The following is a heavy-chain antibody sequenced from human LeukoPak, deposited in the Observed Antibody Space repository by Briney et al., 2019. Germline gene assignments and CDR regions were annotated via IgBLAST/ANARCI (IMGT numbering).Heavy chain of an antibody. D-gene: IGHD3-3*01. J-gene: IGHJ4*02. CDR2: ISSSSSYI. CDR3: ARDRNTDFWSGYYTNYFDY. Sequence: GGSLRLSCAASGFTFSSYSMNWVRQAPGKGLEWVSSISSSSSYIYYADSVKGRFTISRDNAKNSLFLQMNSLRAEDTAVYYCARDRNTDFWSGYYTNYFDYWGQGTLVTVSS. CDR1: GFTFSSYS. V-gene: IGHV3-21*01.